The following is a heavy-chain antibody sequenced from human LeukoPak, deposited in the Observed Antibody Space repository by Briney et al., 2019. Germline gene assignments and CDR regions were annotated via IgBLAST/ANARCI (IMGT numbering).Heavy chain of an antibody. CDR2: IYHSGST. CDR1: GYSISSGYY. J-gene: IGHJ4*02. V-gene: IGHV4-38-2*02. D-gene: IGHD5-18*01. CDR3: ARVAQYSSYYFDY. Sequence: SETLPLTCTVSGYSISSGYYWGWIRQPPGKGLEWIGSIYHSGSTYYNPSLKSRVTISVDTSKNQFSLKLSSVTAADTAVYYCARVAQYSSYYFDYWGQGTLVTVSS.